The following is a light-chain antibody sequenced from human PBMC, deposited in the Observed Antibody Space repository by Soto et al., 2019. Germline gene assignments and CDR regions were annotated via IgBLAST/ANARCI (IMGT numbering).Light chain of an antibody. CDR2: AAS. J-gene: IGKJ3*01. V-gene: IGKV3-20*01. CDR3: QQYDGSPLT. Sequence: IVLTQSPDHLSWSPGERATLFWTATQRLSIGSLAWYQQKPGQAPRLIIYAASTRHTGIPARFNGSWSGTDFVLPINRLEKEYLAVYYCQQYDGSPLTVGPGTQVDI. CDR1: QRLSIGS.